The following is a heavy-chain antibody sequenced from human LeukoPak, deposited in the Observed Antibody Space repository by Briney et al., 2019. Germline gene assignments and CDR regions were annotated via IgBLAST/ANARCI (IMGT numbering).Heavy chain of an antibody. CDR1: GGSISSSSYY. J-gene: IGHJ4*02. Sequence: SETLSLTCTVSGGSISSSSYYWGWIRQPPGKGLEWIGTIYYTGSTYYNPSLKSRVTVSVDRSKNQFSLKLSSVTAADTAVYYCARLGIQTRDYWGQGTLVTVSS. V-gene: IGHV4-39*01. CDR2: IYYTGST. CDR3: ARLGIQTRDY. D-gene: IGHD5-18*01.